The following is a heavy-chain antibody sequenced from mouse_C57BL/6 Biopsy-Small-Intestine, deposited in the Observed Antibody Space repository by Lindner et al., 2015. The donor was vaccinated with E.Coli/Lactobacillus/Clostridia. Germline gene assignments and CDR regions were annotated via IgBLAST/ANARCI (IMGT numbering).Heavy chain of an antibody. CDR2: IYPGSGNT. CDR1: GYSFASYY. Sequence: VQLQESGPELVKPGASVKISCKAPGYSFASYYIHWVKQRPGQGLEWIGWIYPGSGNTKYNEKFKGKATLTADTSSSTAYMQLSSLTSGDSAVYYCARGSIYDGYYWYFDVWGTGTTVTVSS. V-gene: IGHV1-66*01. D-gene: IGHD2-3*01. CDR3: ARGSIYDGYYWYFDV. J-gene: IGHJ1*03.